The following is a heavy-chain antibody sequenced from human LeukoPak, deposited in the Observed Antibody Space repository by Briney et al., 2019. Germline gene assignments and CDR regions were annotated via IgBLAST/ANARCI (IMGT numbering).Heavy chain of an antibody. Sequence: ASVKVSCKASGYTFTSYYMHWVRQAPGQGLEWMGIINPSGGSTSYAQKFQGRVTMTRDTATSTVYIELSSLRSDDTAVYYCARERLNYYGSGSYPPDDYWGQGTLVTVSS. CDR1: GYTFTSYY. J-gene: IGHJ4*02. D-gene: IGHD3-10*01. CDR3: ARERLNYYGSGSYPPDDY. V-gene: IGHV1-46*01. CDR2: INPSGGST.